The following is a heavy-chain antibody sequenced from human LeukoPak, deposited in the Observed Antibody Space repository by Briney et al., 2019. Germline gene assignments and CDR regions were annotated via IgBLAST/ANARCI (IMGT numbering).Heavy chain of an antibody. CDR3: ARHDYGGNAARY. V-gene: IGHV5-10-1*01. D-gene: IGHD4-23*01. J-gene: IGHJ4*02. Sequence: GESLRISCKGSGYSFTSYWISWVRQMPGKGLEWMGRIDPSDSYIKYGPSFQGHVSISADKSISTAYLQWSSLKASDTAMYYCARHDYGGNAARYWGQGTLVTASS. CDR2: IDPSDSYI. CDR1: GYSFTSYW.